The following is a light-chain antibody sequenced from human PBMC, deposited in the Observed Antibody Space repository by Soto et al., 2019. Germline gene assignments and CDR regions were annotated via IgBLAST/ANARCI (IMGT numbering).Light chain of an antibody. CDR1: QSVSSY. J-gene: IGKJ4*01. CDR3: QQRSNWPPN. Sequence: EIVLTQSPATLSLSPGERATLSRRASQSVSSYLAWYQQKPGQAPRLLIYDASNRATGIPARFSGSGSGTDFTLTISSLEPEDFAVYYCQQRSNWPPNLGGGTKVDIK. V-gene: IGKV3-11*01. CDR2: DAS.